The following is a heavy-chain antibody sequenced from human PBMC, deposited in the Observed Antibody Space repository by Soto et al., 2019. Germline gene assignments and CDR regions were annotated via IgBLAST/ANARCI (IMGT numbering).Heavy chain of an antibody. V-gene: IGHV1-8*01. Sequence: QVQLVQSGAEVKKPGASVKVSCKASGYTFTSYDINWVRQATGQGLESMGWMNPNRGNTGYAQKFQGRVTMTRNTXXXXXXXXXXXXXXXXXXXXXXXXXXXXXGNFDYWGQGTLVTVSS. CDR1: GYTFTSYD. D-gene: IGHD2-15*01. J-gene: IGHJ4*02. CDR3: XXXXXXXGNFDY. CDR2: MNPNRGNT.